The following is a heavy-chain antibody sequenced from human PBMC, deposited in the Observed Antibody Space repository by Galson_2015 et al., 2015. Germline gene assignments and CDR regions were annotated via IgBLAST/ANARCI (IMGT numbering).Heavy chain of an antibody. V-gene: IGHV3-9*01. Sequence: SLRLSCAASGFTFGDYAMHWVRQAPGKGLEWVSGISWNSRSIGYEDSVKGRFTISRDNAKNSLYLQMNSLRAEDTAFYYCAKAQYCSGGVCYTFDPCGQGTLVTVSS. CDR3: AKAQYCSGGVCYTFDP. CDR2: ISWNSRSI. J-gene: IGHJ5*02. CDR1: GFTFGDYA. D-gene: IGHD2-8*02.